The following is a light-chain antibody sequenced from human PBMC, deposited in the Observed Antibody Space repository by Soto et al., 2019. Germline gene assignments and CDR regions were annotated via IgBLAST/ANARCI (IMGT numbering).Light chain of an antibody. CDR3: MQSIQLPRT. CDR1: PSLLQSDGNTY. J-gene: IGKJ1*01. V-gene: IGKV2D-29*01. Sequence: IVMTQTPLSLAFAPGHPDSISCKSSPSLLQSDGNTYLYWYLQKQGQPPQLLIYAVSNRVSGVPDRFSGSGSGTDFRLKIIRVEAEDVGVYYFMQSIQLPRTVGQGTKVEIK. CDR2: AVS.